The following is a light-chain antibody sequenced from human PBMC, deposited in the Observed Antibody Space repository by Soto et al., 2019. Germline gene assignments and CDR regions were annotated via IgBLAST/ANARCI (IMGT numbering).Light chain of an antibody. CDR1: SSDVGGYNY. V-gene: IGLV2-8*01. CDR2: EVS. J-gene: IGLJ2*01. CDR3: SSYAGSNNVI. Sequence: QSVLTQPPSASGSPGQSVAISCTGTSSDVGGYNYVSWYQQHPGKAPKLMIYEVSKRPSGVPDRFPGAKSGNTASLTVSGLQAEDEADYYCSSYAGSNNVIFGGGTKLTFL.